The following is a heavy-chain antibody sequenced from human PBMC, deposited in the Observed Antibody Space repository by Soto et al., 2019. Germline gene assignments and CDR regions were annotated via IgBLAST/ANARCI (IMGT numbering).Heavy chain of an antibody. CDR3: AKGIAVAGPYYYYGMDV. D-gene: IGHD6-19*01. V-gene: IGHV3-30*18. CDR1: GFTFSSYG. J-gene: IGHJ6*02. CDR2: ISYDGSNK. Sequence: GGSLRLSCAASGFTFSSYGMHWVRQAPGKGLEWVAVISYDGSNKYYADSVKGRFTISRDNSKNTLYLQMNSLRAEDTAVYYCAKGIAVAGPYYYYGMDVWGQGTTVTVSS.